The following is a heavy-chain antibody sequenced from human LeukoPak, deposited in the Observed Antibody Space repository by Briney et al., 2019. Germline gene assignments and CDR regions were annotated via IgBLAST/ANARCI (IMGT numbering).Heavy chain of an antibody. D-gene: IGHD5-18*01. V-gene: IGHV3-48*04. Sequence: PGGSLRLSCAASGFTFSYAWMNWVRQAPGKGLEWVSYIVSSGSTTYYADSVKGRFTISRDNAKNSLYLQMNSLRAEDTAVYYCASVDTALFHFYGMDVWGQGSTVTVSS. CDR3: ASVDTALFHFYGMDV. J-gene: IGHJ6*02. CDR1: GFTFSYAW. CDR2: IVSSGSTT.